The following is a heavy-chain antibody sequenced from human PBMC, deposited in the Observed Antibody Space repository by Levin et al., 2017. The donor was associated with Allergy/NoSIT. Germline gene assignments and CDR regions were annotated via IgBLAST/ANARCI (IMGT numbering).Heavy chain of an antibody. CDR2: ISSNGGST. V-gene: IGHV3-64D*06. CDR1: GFTFSSYA. D-gene: IGHD6-19*01. Sequence: SCSASGFTFSSYAMHWVRQAPGKGLEYVSAISSNGGSTYYTDSVKGRFTISRDNSKNTLYLQMSSLRAEDTAVYYCVKASSSGWFRVSAVFDYWGQGTLVTVSS. CDR3: VKASSSGWFRVSAVFDY. J-gene: IGHJ4*02.